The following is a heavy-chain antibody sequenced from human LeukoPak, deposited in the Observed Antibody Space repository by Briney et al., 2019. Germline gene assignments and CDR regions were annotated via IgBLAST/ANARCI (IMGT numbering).Heavy chain of an antibody. CDR1: GGSISSGYY. Sequence: SETLSLTCTVSGGSISSGYYWGWIRQPPGKGLEWIGSIYHSGSTYYNPSLKSRVTISVDTSKNQFSLKLSSVTAADTAVYYCARVSDYYYDSSGYHPYYFDYWGQGTLVTVSS. J-gene: IGHJ4*02. V-gene: IGHV4-38-2*02. CDR2: IYHSGST. D-gene: IGHD3-22*01. CDR3: ARVSDYYYDSSGYHPYYFDY.